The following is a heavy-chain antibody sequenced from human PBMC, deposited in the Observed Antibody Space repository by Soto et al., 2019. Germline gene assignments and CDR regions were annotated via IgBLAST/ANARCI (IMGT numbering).Heavy chain of an antibody. D-gene: IGHD5-18*01. J-gene: IGHJ4*02. Sequence: ASGQVSCKASGYTFPSYGISLVRQAPGQVLEWMVWISAYNGNTNYAQKLQGRVTMTTDTSTSTAYMELRSLRSDDTAVYYCARVDTAMVTDFDYWGQGTLVTVSS. CDR2: ISAYNGNT. V-gene: IGHV1-18*01. CDR1: GYTFPSYG. CDR3: ARVDTAMVTDFDY.